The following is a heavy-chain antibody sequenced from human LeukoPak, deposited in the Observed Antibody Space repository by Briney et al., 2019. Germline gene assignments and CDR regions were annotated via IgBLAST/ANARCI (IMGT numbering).Heavy chain of an antibody. Sequence: PGGSLRLSCAASGFTFSSYGMSWVRQAPGKGLEWVSAISGSGGSTYYADSVKGRFTISRDNAKNSLYLQMNSLRAEGTAVYYCARDAGGRTQREGWFDPWGQGTLVTVSS. CDR2: ISGSGGST. D-gene: IGHD1-26*01. CDR1: GFTFSSYG. V-gene: IGHV3-23*01. J-gene: IGHJ5*02. CDR3: ARDAGGRTQREGWFDP.